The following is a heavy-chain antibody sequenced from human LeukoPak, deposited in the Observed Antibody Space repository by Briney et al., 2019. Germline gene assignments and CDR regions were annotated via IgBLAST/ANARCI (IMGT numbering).Heavy chain of an antibody. CDR3: ARGEHSVDS. D-gene: IGHD1/OR15-1a*01. CDR1: GGAIRSHY. CDR2: IYSSGYT. Sequence: SETLSLTCTVSGGAIRSHYWNWIRQPAGKGLEWIGRIYSSGYTNDNPSLKSRITMSVDMSKNQFSLRLNSVTAADTAVYYCARGEHSVDSWGQGMLVVVSS. J-gene: IGHJ4*02. V-gene: IGHV4-4*07.